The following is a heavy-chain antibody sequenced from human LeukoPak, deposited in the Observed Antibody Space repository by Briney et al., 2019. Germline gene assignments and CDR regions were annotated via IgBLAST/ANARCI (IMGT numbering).Heavy chain of an antibody. CDR1: GYSFSTYW. Sequence: PGESLKISCKGSGYSFSTYWIGWVRQMPGKGLEWTGIIYPGDSDTRYSPSFQGQVTISADKSISTAYLQWSSLKASDSAMYYCARHRQGSGWSYFAYWGQGTLVTVSS. V-gene: IGHV5-51*01. CDR3: ARHRQGSGWSYFAY. CDR2: IYPGDSDT. D-gene: IGHD6-19*01. J-gene: IGHJ4*02.